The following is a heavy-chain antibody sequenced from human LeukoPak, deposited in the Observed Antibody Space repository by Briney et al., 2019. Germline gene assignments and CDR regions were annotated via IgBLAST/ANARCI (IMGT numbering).Heavy chain of an antibody. J-gene: IGHJ4*02. CDR3: ARGRLTTVNLDY. D-gene: IGHD4-17*01. Sequence: SETLSLTCTVSGGSISSSSYYWGWIRQPPGKGLEWIGSIYYSGSTYYNPSLKSRVTISVDTSKNQFSLKLSSVTAADTAVYYCARGRLTTVNLDYWGQGTLVTVPS. V-gene: IGHV4-39*01. CDR2: IYYSGST. CDR1: GGSISSSSYY.